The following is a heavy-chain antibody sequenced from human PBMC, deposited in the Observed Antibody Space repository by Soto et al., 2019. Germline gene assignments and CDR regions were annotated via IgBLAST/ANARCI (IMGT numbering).Heavy chain of an antibody. Sequence: QLQLQESGSGLVKPSQTLSLTCAVSGGSISSGGYSWSWIRQPPGKGLEWIGYIYHSGSTYYNPSLQSRVSISVDRSTNQFSLKLSSVTAADTAVYYCASSYYYSSGSALRDWGQGTLVTVSS. CDR3: ASSYYYSSGSALRD. D-gene: IGHD3-22*01. CDR2: IYHSGST. J-gene: IGHJ1*01. V-gene: IGHV4-30-2*01. CDR1: GGSISSGGYS.